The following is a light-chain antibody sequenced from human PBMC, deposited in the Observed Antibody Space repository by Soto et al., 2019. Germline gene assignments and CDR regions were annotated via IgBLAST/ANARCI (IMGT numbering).Light chain of an antibody. CDR2: DVT. CDR1: SSDVGAYNY. CDR3: CSYAGTHISVV. Sequence: QSVLTQPPSASGTPGQRVTISCTGTSSDVGAYNYVSWYQQHPGKAPKLMIYDVTKRPSGVPDRFSGSKSGNTASLTISGLQAEDEADFYCCSYAGTHISVVFGGGTQLTVL. J-gene: IGLJ2*01. V-gene: IGLV2-11*01.